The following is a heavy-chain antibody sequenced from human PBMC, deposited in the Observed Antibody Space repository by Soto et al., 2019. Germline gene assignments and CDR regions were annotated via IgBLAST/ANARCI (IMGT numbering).Heavy chain of an antibody. CDR1: GFTFSSYA. Sequence: GGSLRLSCAASGFTFSSYAMSWVRQAPGKGLEWVSAISGSGGSTYYADSVKVRFTISRDNSKNTLYLQMNSLRAEDTAVYYCAKDFRYGDFYFDYWGQGTLVTVSS. CDR3: AKDFRYGDFYFDY. J-gene: IGHJ4*02. V-gene: IGHV3-23*01. D-gene: IGHD4-17*01. CDR2: ISGSGGST.